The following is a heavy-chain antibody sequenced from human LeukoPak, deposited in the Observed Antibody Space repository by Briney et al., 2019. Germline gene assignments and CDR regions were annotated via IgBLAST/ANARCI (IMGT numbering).Heavy chain of an antibody. J-gene: IGHJ5*02. D-gene: IGHD6-6*01. V-gene: IGHV1-2*02. CDR2: INPNSGGT. Sequence: ASVKVSCKDSGYTFTAYYMHWVRPAPGQGLEWMGWINPNSGGTNYAQKFQGRVSMTRDTSIRTAYRELSRLRSDDTAVYYCARDFGVYSSSRFDPWGQGTLVTVSS. CDR1: GYTFTAYY. CDR3: ARDFGVYSSSRFDP.